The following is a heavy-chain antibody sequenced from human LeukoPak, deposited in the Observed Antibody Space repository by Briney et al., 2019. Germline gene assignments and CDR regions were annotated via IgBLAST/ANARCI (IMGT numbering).Heavy chain of an antibody. CDR3: SRLPDP. V-gene: IGHV4-4*02. CDR1: GVSISSSNW. J-gene: IGHJ5*02. CDR2: IYHSGST. Sequence: SETLSLTCAVSGVSISSSNWWHWVRQPPGKGLEWIGEIYHSGSTDYNPSLKSRVTISVDKSKNQFSLKLSSVTAADTAVYYCSRLPDPWGQGTLVTVSS.